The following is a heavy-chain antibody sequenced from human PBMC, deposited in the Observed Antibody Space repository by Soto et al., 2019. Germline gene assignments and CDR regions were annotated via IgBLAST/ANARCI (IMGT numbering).Heavy chain of an antibody. D-gene: IGHD4-17*01. CDR2: ISSSSSTI. Sequence: EVQLVESGGGLVQPGGSLRLSCAASGFTFSSYSMNWVRQAPGKGLEWVSYISSSSSTIYYADSVKGRFTISRDNAKNSLYLKMNSLRAEDTAVYYCARDKMTNFDYWGQGTLVTVSS. CDR1: GFTFSSYS. V-gene: IGHV3-48*01. CDR3: ARDKMTNFDY. J-gene: IGHJ4*02.